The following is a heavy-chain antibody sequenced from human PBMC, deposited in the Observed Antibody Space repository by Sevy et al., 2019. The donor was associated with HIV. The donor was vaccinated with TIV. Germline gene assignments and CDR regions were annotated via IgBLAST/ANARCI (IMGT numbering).Heavy chain of an antibody. CDR2: ISSGGRTI. CDR1: GFTFSDYY. D-gene: IGHD6-25*01. CDR3: ARVRVAAADYYFDY. J-gene: IGHJ4*02. V-gene: IGHV3-11*01. Sequence: GGSLRLSCAASGFTFSDYYMSWIRQAPGKELEWVSYISSGGRTIYYADSVKGRFTISRDNAKNSLYLQMNSLRAEDTAVYYCARVRVAAADYYFDYWGQGTLVTVSS.